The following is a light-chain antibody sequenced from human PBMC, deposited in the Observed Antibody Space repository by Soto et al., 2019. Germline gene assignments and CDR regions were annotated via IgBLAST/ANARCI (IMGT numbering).Light chain of an antibody. CDR2: EVS. V-gene: IGLV2-14*01. J-gene: IGLJ1*01. CDR1: SSDVGNYKY. Sequence: SGLTQPASGSGSTGQSITISCTGNSSDVGNYKYVSWYQQHPGKAPKLMIYEVSNRPSGVSNRFSGSKSGNTASLTISGLHAEDETDYYCFSYTSSGTYVFGTGTKV. CDR3: FSYTSSGTYV.